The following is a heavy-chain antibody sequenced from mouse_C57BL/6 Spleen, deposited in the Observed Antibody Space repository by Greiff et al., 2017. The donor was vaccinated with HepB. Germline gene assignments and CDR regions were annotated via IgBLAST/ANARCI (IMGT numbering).Heavy chain of an antibody. Sequence: VQLQQSGAELVRPGASVKLSCTASGFNIKDDYMHWVKQRPEQGLEWIGWIDPENGDTEYASKFQGKATITADTSSNTAYLQLSGLTSEDTAVYYCTTRYYGSSPYWGQGTTLTVSS. D-gene: IGHD1-1*01. J-gene: IGHJ2*01. CDR1: GFNIKDDY. V-gene: IGHV14-4*01. CDR3: TTRYYGSSPY. CDR2: IDPENGDT.